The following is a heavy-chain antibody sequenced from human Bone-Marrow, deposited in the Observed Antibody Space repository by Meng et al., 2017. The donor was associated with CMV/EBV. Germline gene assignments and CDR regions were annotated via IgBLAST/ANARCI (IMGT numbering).Heavy chain of an antibody. D-gene: IGHD5-24*01. J-gene: IGHJ6*02. CDR2: ISSSGSTI. CDR1: GFTFSDYY. V-gene: IGHV3-11*04. CDR3: ARVERRHYYYGMDV. Sequence: GESLKISCAASGFTFSDYYMSWIRQAPGKGLEWVSYISSSGSTIYYADSVKGRFTISKDNAKNSLYLQMNSLRAEDTAVYYCARVERRHYYYGMDVWGQGTTVTVSS.